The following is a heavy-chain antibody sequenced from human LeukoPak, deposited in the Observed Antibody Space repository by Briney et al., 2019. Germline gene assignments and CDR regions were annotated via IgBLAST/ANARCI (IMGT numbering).Heavy chain of an antibody. J-gene: IGHJ4*02. D-gene: IGHD6-6*01. CDR1: GYTFTNYG. CDR3: ASRPYSSSDDY. CDR2: IIPIFGTA. Sequence: ASVRVSCKASGYTFTNYGISWVRQAPGQGLEWMGGIIPIFGTANYAQKFQGRVTITADKSTSTAYMELSSLRSEDTAVYYCASRPYSSSDDYWGQGTLVTVSS. V-gene: IGHV1-69*06.